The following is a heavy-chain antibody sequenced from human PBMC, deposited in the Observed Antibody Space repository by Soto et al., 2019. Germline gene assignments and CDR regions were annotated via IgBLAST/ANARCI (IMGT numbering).Heavy chain of an antibody. CDR3: ARGYGLHDY. V-gene: IGHV3-7*01. CDR2: IEQDGSEK. CDR1: GFTCSSYS. J-gene: IGHJ4*02. D-gene: IGHD4-17*01. Sequence: AGGPLRLSCAASGFTCSSYSMNWVRQAPGKGLEWVANIEQDGSEKYYVDSVRGRFTISRDNAKNSLYLQMNSLRAEDTAVYYCARGYGLHDYWGQGTLVTVSS.